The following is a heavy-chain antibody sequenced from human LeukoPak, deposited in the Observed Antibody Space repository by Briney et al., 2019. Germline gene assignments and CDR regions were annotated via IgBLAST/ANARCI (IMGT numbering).Heavy chain of an antibody. J-gene: IGHJ4*02. CDR2: INNDGSST. Sequence: QPGGSLRLSCAASGFTFSSYWMHWVRQAPGKGLVWVSRINNDGSSTSYADLVKGRFTISRDNAKNTLYLQMNSLRAEDTAVYYCARGGSRPIDYWGQGTLVTVSS. V-gene: IGHV3-74*01. CDR1: GFTFSSYW. CDR3: ARGGSRPIDY. D-gene: IGHD6-13*01.